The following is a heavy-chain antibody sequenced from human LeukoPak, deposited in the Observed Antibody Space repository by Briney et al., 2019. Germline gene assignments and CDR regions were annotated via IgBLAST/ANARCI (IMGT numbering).Heavy chain of an antibody. V-gene: IGHV1-18*01. CDR1: GYTFTSYG. D-gene: IGHD3-22*01. Sequence: ASVKVSCKASGYTFTSYGISWVQQAPGQGLEWMGWISVYNGNTNYAQKLQGRVTLTTDTSTSTAYMELRSLRSDDTAVYYCARWGIEFDSSGSSTEPQHDSWGREPWSPSPQ. J-gene: IGHJ4*02. CDR2: ISVYNGNT. CDR3: ARWGIEFDSSGSSTEPQHDS.